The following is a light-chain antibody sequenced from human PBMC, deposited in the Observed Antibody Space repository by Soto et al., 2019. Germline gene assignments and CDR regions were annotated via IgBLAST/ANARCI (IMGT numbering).Light chain of an antibody. Sequence: QSVLTQPPSVSGAPGQRVTISCTGSSSTIGAGYGVHWYQQAPGAVPKLIIYGNNNRPSGVPDRISGSKSGTSVTLAITGLQADDEADYYCQSYDNNLNGGVFGGGTKLTVL. CDR2: GNN. V-gene: IGLV1-40*01. CDR1: SSTIGAGYG. CDR3: QSYDNNLNGGV. J-gene: IGLJ3*02.